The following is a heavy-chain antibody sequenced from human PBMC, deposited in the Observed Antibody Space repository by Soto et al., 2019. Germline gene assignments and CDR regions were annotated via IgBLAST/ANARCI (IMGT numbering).Heavy chain of an antibody. V-gene: IGHV4-4*02. CDR2: IYHSGST. CDR3: ASGIGEYQLISRWFDP. CDR1: GGYISSSSW. D-gene: IGHD2-2*01. Sequence: QGQLQESGPGLVKPSGTLSLTCAVSGGYISSSSWWRWVRQPTGKGLEWIGEIYHSGSTDYNPSRKSRVTISVDKTKNQITLKRSSVTAADTAVYYCASGIGEYQLISRWFDPWGQGTLVTVSS. J-gene: IGHJ5*02.